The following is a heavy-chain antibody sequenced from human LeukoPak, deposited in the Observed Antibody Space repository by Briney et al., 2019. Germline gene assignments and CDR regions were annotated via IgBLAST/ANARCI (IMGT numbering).Heavy chain of an antibody. CDR3: AKEQRIRHCSEGVCMEGYYFDY. CDR2: LSRCGVTR. Sequence: GGSLRLSCTGSGFPFNMFAMNWVRQAPGQGLEWVSGLSRCGVTRKYADSVKGRFTVSRDASKNMVFLQMNDLRPEDTAVYYCAKEQRIRHCSEGVCMEGYYFDYWGQGSLVTVSS. V-gene: IGHV3-23*01. CDR1: GFPFNMFA. D-gene: IGHD2-8*01. J-gene: IGHJ4*02.